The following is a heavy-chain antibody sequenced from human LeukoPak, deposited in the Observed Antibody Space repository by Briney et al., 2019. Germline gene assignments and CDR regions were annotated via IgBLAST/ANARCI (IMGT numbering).Heavy chain of an antibody. J-gene: IGHJ4*02. CDR1: GFTFSRYA. CDR3: ARFTSELSDPDFDY. Sequence: GGSLRLSCAASGFTFSRYAMSWVRQAPGKGLEWVSGISGSGGSTYYADSVKGRFTLSRDNSENTLSLQMNSLRAEDTAVYYCARFTSELSDPDFDYWGQGTLVTVSS. D-gene: IGHD3-16*02. CDR2: ISGSGGST. V-gene: IGHV3-23*01.